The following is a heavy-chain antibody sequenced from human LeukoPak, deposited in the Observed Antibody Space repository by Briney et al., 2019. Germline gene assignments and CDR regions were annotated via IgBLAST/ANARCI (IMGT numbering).Heavy chain of an antibody. CDR1: GFTFSSYA. Sequence: GGSLRLSCAASGFTFSSYAMSWVRQAPGKGLECVSAISGSGGSTYYADSVKGRFTISRDNSKNTLYLQMNSLRAEDTAVYYCAKDVSQNPYCGGDCSDYSGQGTLVTVSS. CDR2: ISGSGGST. V-gene: IGHV3-23*01. CDR3: AKDVSQNPYCGGDCSDY. D-gene: IGHD2-21*02. J-gene: IGHJ4*02.